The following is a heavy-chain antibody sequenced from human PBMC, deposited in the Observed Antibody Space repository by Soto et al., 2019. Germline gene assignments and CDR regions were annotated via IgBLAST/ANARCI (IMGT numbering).Heavy chain of an antibody. CDR3: ARVNHHLTYYYDSSGHPVSSY. J-gene: IGHJ4*02. V-gene: IGHV4-4*02. CDR1: DASVGSTCW. CDR2: INHRGSA. D-gene: IGHD3-22*01. Sequence: ASEPLSLTYGVADASVGSTCWWSWVRQPPGKGPEWIGEINHRGSANYNPSLKSRVTISVDISKSQFSLRAEDSAVYYCARVNHHLTYYYDSSGHPVSSYWGQGTLVTVSS.